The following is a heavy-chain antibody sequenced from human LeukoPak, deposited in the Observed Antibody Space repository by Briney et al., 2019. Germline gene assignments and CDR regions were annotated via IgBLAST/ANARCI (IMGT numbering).Heavy chain of an antibody. D-gene: IGHD2-2*01. J-gene: IGHJ6*04. CDR3: ARDRQEYQLLSDYYGMDV. Sequence: ASVKFSCKASEYTFTSYYMHWVRQAPGQGLEWIGIINPSGGSTSYAQKFQGRVTMTRDTSTSTVYMELSSLRSEDTAVYYCARDRQEYQLLSDYYGMDVWGKGTTVTVSS. CDR1: EYTFTSYY. V-gene: IGHV1-46*01. CDR2: INPSGGST.